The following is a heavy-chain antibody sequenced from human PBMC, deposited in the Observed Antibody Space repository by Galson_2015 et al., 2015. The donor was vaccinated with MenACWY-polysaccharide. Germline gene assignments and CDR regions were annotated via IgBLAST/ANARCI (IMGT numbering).Heavy chain of an antibody. CDR2: IKKDGSEK. V-gene: IGHV3-7*01. Sequence: SLRLSCAASGFTFSNYWMTWVRQAPGKGLEWVANIKKDGSEKYYGDSVKGRFTISRDNSKNTLYLQMNSLRAEDTAVYYCARDRTTMHYMDVWGKGTPVTVSS. CDR1: GFTFSNYW. CDR3: ARDRTTMHYMDV. D-gene: IGHD1-1*01. J-gene: IGHJ6*03.